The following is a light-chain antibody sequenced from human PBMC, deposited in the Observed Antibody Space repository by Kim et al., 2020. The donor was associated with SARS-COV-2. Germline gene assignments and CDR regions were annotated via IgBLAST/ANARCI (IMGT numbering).Light chain of an antibody. V-gene: IGLV3-1*01. CDR3: QAWDSTWV. CDR1: KLGDKY. Sequence: SSELTQPPSVSVSPGQTANITCSGDKLGDKYACWYQQKPGQSPVLVIYQDSKRPSGIPERFSGSNSGNTATLTISGTQAMDEADYYCQAWDSTWVFG. J-gene: IGLJ3*02. CDR2: QDS.